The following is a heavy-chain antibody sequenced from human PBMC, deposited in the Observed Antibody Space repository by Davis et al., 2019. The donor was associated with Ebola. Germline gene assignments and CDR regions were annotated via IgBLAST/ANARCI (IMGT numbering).Heavy chain of an antibody. D-gene: IGHD4-23*01. V-gene: IGHV3-7*03. CDR1: GFIFSNYW. Sequence: GESLKISCAASGFIFSNYWMSWVRQAPGKGPEWVAIIKQDGGEKYYVDSVKGRFTISRDNAKNSLFLQMNSRRAEDTALYYCASGDGRGNSYDMDVWGQGTTVTVSS. CDR2: IKQDGGEK. CDR3: ASGDGRGNSYDMDV. J-gene: IGHJ6*02.